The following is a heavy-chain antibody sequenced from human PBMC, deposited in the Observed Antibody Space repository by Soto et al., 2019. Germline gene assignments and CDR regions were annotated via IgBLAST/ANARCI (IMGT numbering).Heavy chain of an antibody. Sequence: PGGSLRLSCAASGFTFSSYAMHWVRQAPGKGLEWVAVISYDGSNKYYADSVKGRFTISRDNSKNTLYLQMNSLRAEDTAVYYCARDRSIRGYFDYWGQGTLVTVSS. V-gene: IGHV3-30-3*01. CDR2: ISYDGSNK. CDR1: GFTFSSYA. CDR3: ARDRSIRGYFDY. J-gene: IGHJ4*02.